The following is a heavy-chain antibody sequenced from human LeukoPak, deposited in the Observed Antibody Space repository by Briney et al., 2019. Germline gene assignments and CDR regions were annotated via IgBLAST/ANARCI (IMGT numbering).Heavy chain of an antibody. CDR1: GGSISSSSYY. CDR2: IYYSGST. Sequence: SETLSLTCTVSGGSISSSSYYWGWIRQPPGKGLEWIGSIYYSGSTYYNPSLKSRVTISVDTSKNQFSLKLSSVTAADTAVYYCARDFPYCSSTSCYVRWGQGTLVTVSS. J-gene: IGHJ4*02. V-gene: IGHV4-39*07. CDR3: ARDFPYCSSTSCYVR. D-gene: IGHD2-2*01.